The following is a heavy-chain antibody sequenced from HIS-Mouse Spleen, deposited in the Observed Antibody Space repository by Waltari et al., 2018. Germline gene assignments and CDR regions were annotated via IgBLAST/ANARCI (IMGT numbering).Heavy chain of an antibody. Sequence: EVQLVESGGGLVKPGGSLRLSCAASGFLLSSYSMNWVRQAPGKGLEWVSSISSSSSYIYYADSVKGRFTISRDNAKNSLYLQMNSLRAEDTAVYYCARDLVVGAPYYFDYWGQGTLVTVSS. CDR1: GFLLSSYS. J-gene: IGHJ4*02. CDR2: ISSSSSYI. D-gene: IGHD1-26*01. V-gene: IGHV3-21*01. CDR3: ARDLVVGAPYYFDY.